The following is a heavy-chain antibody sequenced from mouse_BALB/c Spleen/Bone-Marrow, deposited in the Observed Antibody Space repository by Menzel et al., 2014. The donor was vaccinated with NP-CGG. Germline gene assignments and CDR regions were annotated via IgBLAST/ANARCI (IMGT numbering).Heavy chain of an antibody. D-gene: IGHD2-12*01. V-gene: IGHV1S81*02. J-gene: IGHJ3*01. CDR1: GYTFTSYW. CDR3: ASYRGAY. Sequence: VQLQQSGAELVKPGASVKLSCKASGYTFTSYWMHWVKQRPGQGLEWIGEINPSNGRTNYNEKFKIKATLTVDKSSSTAYMQLSSLTSEDSAAYYCASYRGAYWGQGTLVTVSA. CDR2: INPSNGRT.